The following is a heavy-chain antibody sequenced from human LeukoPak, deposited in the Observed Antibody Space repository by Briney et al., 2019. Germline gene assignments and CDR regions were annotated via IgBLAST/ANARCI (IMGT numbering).Heavy chain of an antibody. CDR3: ARDIVVVPAAMTHDAFDI. Sequence: GGSLRLSCAASGFTFSPYTMTWVRQAPGKGLEWVSSISSSSSYVYYADSVKGRFTISRDNAESSLFLQMSSLRAEDTAVYYCARDIVVVPAAMTHDAFDIWGQGTMVTVSS. CDR2: ISSSSSYV. J-gene: IGHJ3*02. CDR1: GFTFSPYT. D-gene: IGHD2-2*01. V-gene: IGHV3-21*01.